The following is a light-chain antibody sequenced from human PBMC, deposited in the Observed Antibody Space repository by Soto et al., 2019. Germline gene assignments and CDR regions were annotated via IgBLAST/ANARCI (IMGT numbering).Light chain of an antibody. J-gene: IGKJ4*02. CDR1: QSVGRN. Sequence: EIVMTQSPATLSVSPGDRAALSCRASQSVGRNFAWYQQKPGQAPRLLIFCASTREIGIPARFRCSGSGTEFALTVSSLQPEAFEIDCCQQYNNWPPGRTFGRGTKVEIK. V-gene: IGKV3-15*01. CDR2: CAS. CDR3: QQYNNWPPGRT.